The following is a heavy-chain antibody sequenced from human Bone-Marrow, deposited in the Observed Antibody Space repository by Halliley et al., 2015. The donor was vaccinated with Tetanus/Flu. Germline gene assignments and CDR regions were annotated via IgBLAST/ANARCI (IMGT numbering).Heavy chain of an antibody. J-gene: IGHJ4*02. Sequence: GLVKPSETLSLTCSVSGASIGSSYWGWIRQSPGEGLEWIGYIYYSGSTNYNPSLRSRVTILVDTSKSQVSLRLLSVTAADTAVYFCGGVGLGISAFDHRGQGILVTVSS. CDR2: IYYSGST. V-gene: IGHV4-59*01. D-gene: IGHD7-27*01. CDR1: GASIGSSY. CDR3: GGVGLGISAFDH.